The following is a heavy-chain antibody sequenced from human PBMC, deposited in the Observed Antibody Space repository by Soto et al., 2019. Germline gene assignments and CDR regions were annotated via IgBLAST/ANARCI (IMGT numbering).Heavy chain of an antibody. CDR1: GGSISSGDYY. V-gene: IGHV4-30-4*01. D-gene: IGHD2-2*01. CDR2: IYYSGST. CDR3: AREVSASCYDH. J-gene: IGHJ4*02. Sequence: SETLSLTCTVSGGSISSGDYYWIWIRQPPGKGLEWIGYIYYSGSTYYNPSLKSRVTISVDTSKNQFSLKLSSVTAADTAVYYCAREVSASCYDHWGQGTLVTVSS.